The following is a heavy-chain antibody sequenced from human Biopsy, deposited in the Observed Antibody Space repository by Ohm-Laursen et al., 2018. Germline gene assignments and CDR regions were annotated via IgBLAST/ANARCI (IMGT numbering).Heavy chain of an antibody. J-gene: IGHJ6*02. V-gene: IGHV1-46*01. CDR2: INPTGGTT. CDR3: VRDETGSSVFGPYYYGMDV. CDR1: GYSFTKYY. Sequence: ASVKVSCNTSGYSFTKYYINWVRQAPGQGLEWMGIINPTGGTTSYAEKFQGRVTLTRDTSTGTVYLELNSLIYEDTALYYCVRDETGSSVFGPYYYGMDVWGQGTTVTVSS. D-gene: IGHD3-9*01.